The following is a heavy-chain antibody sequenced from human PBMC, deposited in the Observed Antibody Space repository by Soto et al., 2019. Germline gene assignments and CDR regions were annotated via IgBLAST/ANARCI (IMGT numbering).Heavy chain of an antibody. CDR3: ARDDGPHYYGSGSFDH. Sequence: EVQLVESGGGLTQPGGSLRLSCAASGFTVSSNYMSWVRQAPGKGLEWVSVIYRDGSTYYADAVRGRFTFSRDNSKNTLYLQMNSLRVEDTAVYYCARDDGPHYYGSGSFDHWGQGTLVTVSS. V-gene: IGHV3-53*01. CDR1: GFTVSSNY. CDR2: IYRDGST. D-gene: IGHD3-10*01. J-gene: IGHJ4*02.